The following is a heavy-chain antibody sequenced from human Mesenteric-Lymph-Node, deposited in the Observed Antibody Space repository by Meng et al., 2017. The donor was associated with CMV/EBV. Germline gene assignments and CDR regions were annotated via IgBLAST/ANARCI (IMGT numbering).Heavy chain of an antibody. D-gene: IGHD2-2*02. CDR3: ARVLNTLGLLDY. V-gene: IGHV4-59*01. CDR2: IFYTGRT. CDR1: GGSISSYY. Sequence: SETLSLTCSVSGGSISSYYWSWIRQAPGKGLEFIGYIFYTGRTNYNPSLKSRASISQDTSKNQFFLDLTSVTTADTAVYYCARVLNTLGLLDYWGQGMLVTVSS. J-gene: IGHJ4*02.